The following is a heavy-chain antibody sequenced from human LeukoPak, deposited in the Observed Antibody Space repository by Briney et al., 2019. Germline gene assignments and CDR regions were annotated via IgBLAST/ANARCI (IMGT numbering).Heavy chain of an antibody. V-gene: IGHV3-48*03. J-gene: IGHJ4*02. CDR2: ISSSGSNI. D-gene: IGHD1-26*01. Sequence: PGGSLRLSCAASGFTFSSYEMNWVRQAPGKGLEWVSYISSSGSNIYYADSVKGRFTISRDNAKNTLYLQMNSLRAEDTAVYYCARDLSYSGIDYWGQGTLVTISS. CDR1: GFTFSSYE. CDR3: ARDLSYSGIDY.